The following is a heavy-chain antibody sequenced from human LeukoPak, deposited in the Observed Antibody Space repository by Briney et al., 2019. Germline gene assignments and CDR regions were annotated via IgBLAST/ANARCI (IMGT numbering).Heavy chain of an antibody. CDR2: INPNSGGT. CDR1: GYTFTGYY. Sequence: ASVKVSCKASGYTFTGYYMHWVRQAPGQGLERMGWINPNSGGTNYAQKFQGRVTMTRDTSISTAYMELSRLRSDDTAVYYCARSPGYGSSTGLDYWGQGTLVTVSS. V-gene: IGHV1-2*02. CDR3: ARSPGYGSSTGLDY. D-gene: IGHD6-13*01. J-gene: IGHJ4*02.